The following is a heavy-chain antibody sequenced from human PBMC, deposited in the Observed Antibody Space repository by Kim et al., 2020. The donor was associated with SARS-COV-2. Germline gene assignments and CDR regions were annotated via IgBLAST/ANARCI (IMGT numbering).Heavy chain of an antibody. D-gene: IGHD5-18*01. CDR3: GRDSVTAIGSYMDV. V-gene: IGHV1-3*04. J-gene: IGHJ6*01. CDR1: GYTFTDYV. Sequence: ASVKVSCKASGYTFTDYVIHWVRQAPGQRPEWLGRILTGADNIRYSPNFQGRVTMTKDRSASTVYLELSSLSSEDTATYFCGRDSVTAIGSYMDVWGQGTTVTVSS. CDR2: ILTGADNI.